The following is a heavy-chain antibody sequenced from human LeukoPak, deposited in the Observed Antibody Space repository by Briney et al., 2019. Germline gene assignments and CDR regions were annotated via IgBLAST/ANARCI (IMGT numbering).Heavy chain of an antibody. J-gene: IGHJ4*02. Sequence: GGSLRLSCVGTGFSFSSFSMNWVRQAPGKGLEWVATISGSGTYYQKPVKGRFTTSRDDPKRTEDFQMNSLRADDTALYYCAKVHGDSLFDVWGQGTLVTVSS. CDR3: AKVHGDSLFDV. V-gene: IGHV3-23*01. CDR1: GFSFSSFS. CDR2: ISGSGT. D-gene: IGHD5-24*01.